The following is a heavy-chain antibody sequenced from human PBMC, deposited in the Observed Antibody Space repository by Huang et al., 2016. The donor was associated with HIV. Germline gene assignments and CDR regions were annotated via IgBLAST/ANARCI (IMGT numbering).Heavy chain of an antibody. CDR1: GFTFSSYA. V-gene: IGHV3-23*01. CDR3: AKGEFVGESYFDQ. D-gene: IGHD3-10*01. Sequence: VQLLESGGGLVQPGGSRRLSCAASGFTFSSYAMSWVRQAPGKGLEWVSTISGSGVITYHADSVKGRFTTSRDNSENMLYLQMHTLRAEDTAVYYCAKGEFVGESYFDQWGQGTLVTVSS. J-gene: IGHJ4*02. CDR2: ISGSGVIT.